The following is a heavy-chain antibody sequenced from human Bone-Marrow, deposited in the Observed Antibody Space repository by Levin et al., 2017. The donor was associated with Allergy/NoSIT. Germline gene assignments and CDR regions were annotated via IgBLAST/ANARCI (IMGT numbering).Heavy chain of an antibody. Sequence: SSETLSLTCSVSGDSISNGSHYWSWIRQSAGKGLEWIGRIHTSGSTSYNPSLKSRVSISLDTSKNQFSLRLTSVTAADTAVFYCARAPILLVRGLVNYYYMDVWGTGTTVIVSS. J-gene: IGHJ6*03. CDR3: ARAPILLVRGLVNYYYMDV. CDR1: GDSISNGSHY. CDR2: IHTSGST. D-gene: IGHD3-10*01. V-gene: IGHV4-61*02.